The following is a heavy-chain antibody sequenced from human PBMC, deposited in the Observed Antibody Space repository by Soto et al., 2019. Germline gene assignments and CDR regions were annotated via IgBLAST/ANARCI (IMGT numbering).Heavy chain of an antibody. J-gene: IGHJ5*02. Sequence: PSETLSLTCAVDGGSFSCYYWSWIRQPPGKGLEWIGEINHSGSTNYNPSLKSRVTISVDTSKNQFSLKLSSVTAADTAVYYCARGCSICSYDPWGQGTLVTVSS. D-gene: IGHD2-15*01. CDR1: GGSFSCYY. V-gene: IGHV4-34*01. CDR2: INHSGST. CDR3: ARGCSICSYDP.